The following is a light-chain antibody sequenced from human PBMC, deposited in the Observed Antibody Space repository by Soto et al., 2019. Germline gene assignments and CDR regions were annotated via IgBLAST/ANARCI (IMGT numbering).Light chain of an antibody. CDR2: DAS. CDR1: HNIERW. Sequence: IQMTQSPSTLSASVGDRFTITCRSSHNIERWMAWYQQKPGKAPSLLIFDASTLHSGVPSRFSGSGSGTDFTLTISSLQPDDFATYYCQQFAISTTFGQGTKMDIK. V-gene: IGKV1-5*01. J-gene: IGKJ1*01. CDR3: QQFAISTT.